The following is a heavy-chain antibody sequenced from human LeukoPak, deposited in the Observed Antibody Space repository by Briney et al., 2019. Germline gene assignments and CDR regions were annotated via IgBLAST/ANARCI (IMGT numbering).Heavy chain of an antibody. V-gene: IGHV4-59*11. J-gene: IGHJ5*02. D-gene: IGHD3-3*01. Sequence: PSETLSLTRTVSGGSISSHYWSWIRQPPGKGLEWIGYIYYSGSTNYNPSLKSRVTISVDTSKNQFSLKLSSVTAADTAVYYCARDRVDFWSGYSLSWFDPWGQGTLVTVSS. CDR1: GGSISSHY. CDR3: ARDRVDFWSGYSLSWFDP. CDR2: IYYSGST.